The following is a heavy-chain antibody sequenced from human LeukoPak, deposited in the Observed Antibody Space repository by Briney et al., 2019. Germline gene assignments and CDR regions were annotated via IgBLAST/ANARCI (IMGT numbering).Heavy chain of an antibody. CDR1: GGSISSYY. Sequence: SETLSLTCTVSGGSISSYYWSWIRQPPGKGLEWIGYIYYSGSTNYNPSLKSRVTISVDTSKNQFSLNLRSVTAADTAAYYCARDICGYNYGCFDSWGQGTLVTVSS. D-gene: IGHD5-18*01. CDR2: IYYSGST. V-gene: IGHV4-59*12. J-gene: IGHJ4*02. CDR3: ARDICGYNYGCFDS.